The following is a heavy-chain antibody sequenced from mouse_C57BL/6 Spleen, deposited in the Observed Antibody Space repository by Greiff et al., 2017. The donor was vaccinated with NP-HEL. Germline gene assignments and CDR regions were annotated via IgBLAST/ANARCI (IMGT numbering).Heavy chain of an antibody. J-gene: IGHJ3*01. V-gene: IGHV1-15*01. CDR2: IDPETGGP. CDR3: TPRGAY. CDR1: GYTFTDYE. Sequence: QVQLQQSGAELVRPGASVTLSCKASGYTFTDYEMHWVKQTPVHGLEWIGAIDPETGGPAYNQKFKGKAILTADKSSSTAYMELRSLTSEDSAVYYCTPRGAYWGQGTLVTVSA.